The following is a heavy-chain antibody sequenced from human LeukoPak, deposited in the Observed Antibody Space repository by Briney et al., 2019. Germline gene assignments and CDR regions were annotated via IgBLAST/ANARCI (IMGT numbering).Heavy chain of an antibody. CDR3: AKDDSTHGSGSYHHDAFDI. J-gene: IGHJ3*02. D-gene: IGHD3-10*01. CDR1: GFTFSSYA. CDR2: ISGSGGST. Sequence: GGSLRLSCAASGFTFSSYAMSWVRQAPGKGLEWVSAISGSGGSTYYADSVKGRFTISRDNSKNTLYLQMNSLRAEDTAVYYCAKDDSTHGSGSYHHDAFDIWGQGTMVTVSS. V-gene: IGHV3-23*01.